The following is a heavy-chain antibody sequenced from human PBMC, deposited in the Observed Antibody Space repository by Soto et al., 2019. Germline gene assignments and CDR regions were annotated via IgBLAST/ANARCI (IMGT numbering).Heavy chain of an antibody. Sequence: SVKVSCKASGGTFSSYTISWVRQAPGQGLEWMGRIIPILGIANYAQKFQGRVTMTRNTSISTAYMELSSLRSEDTAVYYCARGDIAAAGTLPYYYYYYMDVWGKGTTVTVSS. CDR3: ARGDIAAAGTLPYYYYYYMDV. D-gene: IGHD6-13*01. J-gene: IGHJ6*03. CDR1: GGTFSSYT. CDR2: IIPILGIA. V-gene: IGHV1-69*02.